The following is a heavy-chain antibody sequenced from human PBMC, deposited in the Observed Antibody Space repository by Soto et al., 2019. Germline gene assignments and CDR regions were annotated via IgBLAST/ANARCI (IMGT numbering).Heavy chain of an antibody. V-gene: IGHV4-34*01. CDR2: INHSGST. Sequence: SETLSLTCAVYGGSFSGYYWSWIRQPPGKGLEWIGEINHSGSTNYNPSLKSRVTISVDTSKNQFSLKLSSVTAADTAVYYCARFSNHSSGCFGYWGQGTLVTVSS. J-gene: IGHJ4*02. CDR3: ARFSNHSSGCFGY. D-gene: IGHD6-19*01. CDR1: GGSFSGYY.